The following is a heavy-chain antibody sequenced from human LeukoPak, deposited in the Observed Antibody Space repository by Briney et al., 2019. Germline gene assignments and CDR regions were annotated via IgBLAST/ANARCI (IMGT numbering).Heavy chain of an antibody. Sequence: SETLSLTCTVSGGSIGSYYWSWIRQPPGKGLEWIGYIYTSGSTNYNPSLKSRVTISVDTSKNQFSLKLSSVTAADTAVYYCARYSRAYYYYYMDVWGKGTTVTVSS. CDR2: IYTSGST. J-gene: IGHJ6*03. CDR1: GGSIGSYY. D-gene: IGHD4-11*01. V-gene: IGHV4-4*09. CDR3: ARYSRAYYYYYMDV.